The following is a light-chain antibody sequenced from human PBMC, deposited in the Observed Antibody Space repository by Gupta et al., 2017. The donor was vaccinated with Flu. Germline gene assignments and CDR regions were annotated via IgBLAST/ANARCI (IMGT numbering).Light chain of an antibody. CDR1: QDISSW. J-gene: IGKJ3*01. Sequence: MQLTQSPSSLSASVGDRVTSTCRASQDISSWLAWYQQKPEKAPRYLIYAASNMQSGVPSRFSGSGSGTDFTLTISSQQPEDFATYYWQQKSSYPFTFGQGTKVDIK. V-gene: IGKV1D-16*01. CDR3: QQKSSYPFT. CDR2: AAS.